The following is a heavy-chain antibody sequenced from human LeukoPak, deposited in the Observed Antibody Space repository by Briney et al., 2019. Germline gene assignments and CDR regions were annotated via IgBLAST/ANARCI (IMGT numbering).Heavy chain of an antibody. CDR3: AKGRGSYNALDI. CDR2: ISYHGRNI. D-gene: IGHD3-10*01. CDR1: GFIFGNYA. V-gene: IGHV3-30-3*01. J-gene: IGHJ3*02. Sequence: GRSLRLSCAASGFIFGNYAMHWVRKAPGKGLEWVAAISYHGRNIYYADSVKGRFIISRDNSENTLYLQMSSLTTEDTAMYYCAKGRGSYNALDIWGQGTVVTVSS.